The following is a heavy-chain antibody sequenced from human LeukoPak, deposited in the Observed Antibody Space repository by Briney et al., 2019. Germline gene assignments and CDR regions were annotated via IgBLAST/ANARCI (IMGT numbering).Heavy chain of an antibody. CDR2: INPSGGST. Sequence: ASVKVSCKASGYTFTSYYMHWVRQAPGQGLEWMGIINPSGGSTSYAQKFQGRVTMTRDTSTSTVYMELSSLRSEDTAVYYCASTYYDSSGYSPQGGFDYWGQGTLVTVSS. V-gene: IGHV1-46*01. D-gene: IGHD3-22*01. J-gene: IGHJ4*02. CDR3: ASTYYDSSGYSPQGGFDY. CDR1: GYTFTSYY.